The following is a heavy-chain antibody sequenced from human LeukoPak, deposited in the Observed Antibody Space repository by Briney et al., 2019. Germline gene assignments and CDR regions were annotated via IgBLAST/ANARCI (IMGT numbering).Heavy chain of an antibody. CDR1: GGSISSYY. J-gene: IGHJ5*02. Sequence: PSETLSLTCTVSGGSISSYYWSWLRQPPGKGLEWIGYIYYSGSTNYNPSLKSRVTISVDTSKNQFSLKLSSVTAADTAVYYCASYIGGATTTYNWFDPWGQGTLVTVSS. D-gene: IGHD1-26*01. CDR3: ASYIGGATTTYNWFDP. CDR2: IYYSGST. V-gene: IGHV4-59*01.